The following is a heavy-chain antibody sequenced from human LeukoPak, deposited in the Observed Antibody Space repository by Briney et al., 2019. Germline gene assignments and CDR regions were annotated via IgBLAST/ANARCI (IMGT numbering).Heavy chain of an antibody. D-gene: IGHD1-26*01. CDR1: GFTFSSYS. V-gene: IGHV3-21*01. CDR2: ISSIIIYI. CDR3: ARDQWELLY. J-gene: IGHJ4*02. Sequence: PGGSLRLSCAASGFTFSSYSMNWVRQAPGKGLGWVSSISSIIIYIYYAASVKGQFTIYRENANNTLYLQMNSLRAEDTAVYYCARDQWELLYWGQGTLVTVSS.